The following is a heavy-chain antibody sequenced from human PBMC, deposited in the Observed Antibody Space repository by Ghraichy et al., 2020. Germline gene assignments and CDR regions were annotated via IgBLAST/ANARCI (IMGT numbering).Heavy chain of an antibody. CDR2: ISWNSGSI. J-gene: IGHJ5*02. Sequence: GGSLRLSCAASGFTFDDYAMHWVRQAPGKGLEWVSGISWNSGSIGYADSVKGRFTISRDNAKNSLYLQMNSLRAEDTALYYCAKDNSPGIRGWNTNWFDPWGQGTLVTVSS. CDR3: AKDNSPGIRGWNTNWFDP. CDR1: GFTFDDYA. V-gene: IGHV3-9*01. D-gene: IGHD3-10*01.